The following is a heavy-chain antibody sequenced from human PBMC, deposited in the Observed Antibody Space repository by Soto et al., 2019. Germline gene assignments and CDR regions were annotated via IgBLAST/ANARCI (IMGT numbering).Heavy chain of an antibody. CDR2: IYYSGST. J-gene: IGHJ4*02. CDR1: GGSISSYY. D-gene: IGHD2-15*01. V-gene: IGHV4-59*06. CDR3: ARDRGIDCSGGSCYGVDY. Sequence: SETLSLTCTVSGGSISSYYLSWIRQPPGKGLEWIGYIYYSGSTYYNPSLKSRVTISVDTSKNQFSLKLSSVTAADTAVYYCARDRGIDCSGGSCYGVDYWGQGTLVTVSS.